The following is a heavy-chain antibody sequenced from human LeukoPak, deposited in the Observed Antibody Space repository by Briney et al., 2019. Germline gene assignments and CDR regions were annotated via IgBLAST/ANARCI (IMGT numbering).Heavy chain of an antibody. V-gene: IGHV3-23*01. CDR2: ISGSGGST. J-gene: IGHJ4*02. D-gene: IGHD3-3*01. CDR1: GFTFSSYA. CDR3: AKRQNYDCWSGYETAKYYFDY. Sequence: GGSLRLSCAASGFTFSSYAMSWVRQAPGKGLERVADISGSGGSTYYADSVKGRFTISRDNSKNTLYLQMNSLRAEDTAVYYCAKRQNYDCWSGYETAKYYFDYWGQGTLVTVSS.